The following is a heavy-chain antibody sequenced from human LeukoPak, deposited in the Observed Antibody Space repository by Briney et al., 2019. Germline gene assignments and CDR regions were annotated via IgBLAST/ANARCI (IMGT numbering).Heavy chain of an antibody. J-gene: IGHJ5*02. D-gene: IGHD3-10*01. CDR1: GFTFSSYG. CDR3: AKDKRYYGSGSYYIGVNGFDP. CDR2: IRYDGSNK. V-gene: IGHV3-30*02. Sequence: GGSLRLSCAASGFTFSSYGMHWVRQAPGKGLEWVAFIRYDGSNKYYADSVKGRFTISRDNSKNTLYLQMNSLRAEDTAVYYCAKDKRYYGSGSYYIGVNGFDPWGQGTLVTVSS.